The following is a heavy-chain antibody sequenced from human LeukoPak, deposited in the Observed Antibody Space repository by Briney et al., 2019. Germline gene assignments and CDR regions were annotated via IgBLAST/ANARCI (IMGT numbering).Heavy chain of an antibody. Sequence: GGSLRLSCAASGFTFRSDAMSWVRQAPGKGLEWVSGISGSGGTTYYADSVKGRFTISRDNAKNSLYLQMNSLRAEDTAVYYCARDLGLDGDWGQGTLVTVSS. CDR1: GFTFRSDA. J-gene: IGHJ4*02. CDR2: ISGSGGTT. D-gene: IGHD2-2*03. V-gene: IGHV3-23*01. CDR3: ARDLGLDGD.